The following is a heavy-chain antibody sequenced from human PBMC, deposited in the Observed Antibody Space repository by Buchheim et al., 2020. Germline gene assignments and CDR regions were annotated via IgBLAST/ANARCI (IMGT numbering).Heavy chain of an antibody. CDR1: GFTFSSYG. V-gene: IGHV3-30*18. J-gene: IGHJ4*02. D-gene: IGHD6-19*01. Sequence: QVQLVESGGGVVQPGRSLRLSCAASGFTFSSYGMHWVRQAPGKGLEWVAVISYDGSNKYYADSVKGRFTISRDNSKHTLYLQMNSLRAEDTAVYYCAKDHSSRWSRPHYWGQGTL. CDR3: AKDHSSRWSRPHY. CDR2: ISYDGSNK.